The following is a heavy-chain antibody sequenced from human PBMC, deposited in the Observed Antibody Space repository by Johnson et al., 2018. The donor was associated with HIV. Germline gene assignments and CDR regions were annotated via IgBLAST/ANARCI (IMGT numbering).Heavy chain of an antibody. J-gene: IGHJ3*01. D-gene: IGHD3-16*01. CDR2: IYSGGST. V-gene: IGHV3-66*01. CDR3: ARAKYGGAFDV. CDR1: RITVGSNY. Sequence: MLLVESGGGLVQSGGSLRLSCEASRITVGSNYMSWVRQAPGKGLEWVSVIYSGGSTYYADSVKGRFTISRDNSRNTLYLQMNSLRAEDTAVYYCARAKYGGAFDVWGQGTMVTVSS.